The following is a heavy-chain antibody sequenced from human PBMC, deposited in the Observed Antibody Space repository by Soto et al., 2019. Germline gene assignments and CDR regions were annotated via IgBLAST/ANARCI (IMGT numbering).Heavy chain of an antibody. CDR3: ARSEWELLDWFDP. J-gene: IGHJ5*02. Sequence: GASVKVSCKASGYTFTGYYMHWVRQAPGQGLEWMGWINPNSGGTNYAQKFQGWVTMTRDTSISTAYMELSRLRSDDTAVYYCARSEWELLDWFDPWGQGTLVTVSS. CDR2: INPNSGGT. V-gene: IGHV1-2*04. CDR1: GYTFTGYY. D-gene: IGHD1-26*01.